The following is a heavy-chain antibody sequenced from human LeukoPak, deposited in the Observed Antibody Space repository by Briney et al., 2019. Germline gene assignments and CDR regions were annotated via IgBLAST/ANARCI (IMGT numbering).Heavy chain of an antibody. D-gene: IGHD5-18*01. Sequence: SETLSLTCTVSGGSISSYYWSWIRQPPGKGLEWIGYFSYSGSTNYNPSLRSRVSISVDTSRNQFSLKLSSVTAADTAVYYCARGGGYSYGYRPDYFDYWGQGTLVTVSS. V-gene: IGHV4-59*01. J-gene: IGHJ4*02. CDR1: GGSISSYY. CDR2: FSYSGST. CDR3: ARGGGYSYGYRPDYFDY.